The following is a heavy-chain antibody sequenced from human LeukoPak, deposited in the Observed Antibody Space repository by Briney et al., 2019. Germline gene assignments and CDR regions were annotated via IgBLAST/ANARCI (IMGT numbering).Heavy chain of an antibody. V-gene: IGHV3-9*01. Sequence: GGSLRLSCAASGFTFDDYAMHWVRQAPGKGLEWVSGISWNSGSIGYADSVKGRFTISRDNAKNSLYLQMNSLRSEDTALYYCASGYSYGALNWGQGTLVTVSS. J-gene: IGHJ4*02. CDR3: ASGYSYGALN. CDR1: GFTFDDYA. CDR2: ISWNSGSI. D-gene: IGHD5-18*01.